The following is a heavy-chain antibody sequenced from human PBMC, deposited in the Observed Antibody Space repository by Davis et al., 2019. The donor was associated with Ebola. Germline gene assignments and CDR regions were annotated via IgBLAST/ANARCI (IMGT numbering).Heavy chain of an antibody. CDR3: ARSRWFRGRDAFDI. CDR1: GGSFSGYY. D-gene: IGHD3-10*01. J-gene: IGHJ3*02. Sequence: MPSETLSLTCAVYGGSFSGYYWSWIRQLPGKGLEWIGEINHSGSTNYNPSLKSRVTISVDTSKNQFSLKLSSVTAADTAVYYCARSRWFRGRDAFDIWGQGTMVTVSS. CDR2: INHSGST. V-gene: IGHV4-34*01.